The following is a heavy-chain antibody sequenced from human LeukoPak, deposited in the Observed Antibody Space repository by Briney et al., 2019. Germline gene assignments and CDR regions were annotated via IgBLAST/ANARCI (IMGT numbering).Heavy chain of an antibody. J-gene: IGHJ2*01. V-gene: IGHV1-24*01. CDR3: ARVVHFGYYDAWYFDL. CDR2: FDPEDGET. D-gene: IGHD3-22*01. CDR1: GYSFTSYW. Sequence: GESLKISCKGSGYSFTSYWIGWVRQAPGKGLEWMGGFDPEDGETIYAQKFQGRVTMTEDTSTDTAYMELSSLRSEDTAVYYCARVVHFGYYDAWYFDLWGRGTLVTVSS.